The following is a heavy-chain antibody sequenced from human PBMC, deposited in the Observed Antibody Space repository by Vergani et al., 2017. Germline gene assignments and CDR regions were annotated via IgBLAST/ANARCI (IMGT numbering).Heavy chain of an antibody. J-gene: IGHJ5*02. CDR1: GYTFTSYD. D-gene: IGHD3-22*01. Sequence: QVQLVQSGAEVKKPGASVKVSCKASGYTFTSYDINWARQATGQGLEWMGWMNPNSGNTGYAQKFQGRVTITRNTSISTAYMELSSLRSEDTAVYYCARNYYDSSGYYYNGFDPWGQGTLVTVSS. V-gene: IGHV1-8*03. CDR2: MNPNSGNT. CDR3: ARNYYDSSGYYYNGFDP.